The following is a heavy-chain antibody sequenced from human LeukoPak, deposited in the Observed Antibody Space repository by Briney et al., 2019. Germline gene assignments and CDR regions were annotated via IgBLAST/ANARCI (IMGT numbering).Heavy chain of an antibody. CDR2: IYSGGDT. J-gene: IGHJ4*02. CDR1: GFTVTNYY. V-gene: IGHV3-66*01. Sequence: GGSLRLSCAASGFTVTNYYMSWVRQAPGKGLEWVSVIYSGGDTFHADSVKGRFTLSRDSSKNILYLQVNSLRAEDTAVYYCTRDPDGWGQGTLVTVSS. CDR3: TRDPDG.